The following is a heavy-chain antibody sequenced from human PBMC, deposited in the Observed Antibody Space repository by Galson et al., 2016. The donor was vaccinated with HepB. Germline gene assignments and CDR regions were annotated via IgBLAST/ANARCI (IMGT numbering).Heavy chain of an antibody. J-gene: IGHJ6*02. CDR3: GKDKGAGTTRWYDMDV. D-gene: IGHD2/OR15-2a*01. Sequence: SLRLSCAVSGFTFDDHAMHWVRQAPGKGLEWVSGISWNSGDVGYADSVKGRFTISRDNAKNSLYLQMNSLRVEDTALYYCGKDKGAGTTRWYDMDVWGQGTTVTVS. CDR2: ISWNSGDV. V-gene: IGHV3-9*01. CDR1: GFTFDDHA.